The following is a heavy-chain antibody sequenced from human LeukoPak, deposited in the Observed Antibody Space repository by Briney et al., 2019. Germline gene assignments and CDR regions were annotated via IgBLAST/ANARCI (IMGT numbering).Heavy chain of an antibody. CDR2: IYYSGST. V-gene: IGHV4-31*03. CDR3: AREARIGGVIVIFDY. Sequence: SETLSLTCTVSGGSISSGGYYWSWIRQHPGKGLEWIGYIYYSGSTYYNPSLKSRVTISVDTSKNQFSLKLSSVTAADTAVYYCAREARIGGVIVIFDYWGQGTLVTVSS. CDR1: GGSISSGGYY. D-gene: IGHD3-16*02. J-gene: IGHJ4*02.